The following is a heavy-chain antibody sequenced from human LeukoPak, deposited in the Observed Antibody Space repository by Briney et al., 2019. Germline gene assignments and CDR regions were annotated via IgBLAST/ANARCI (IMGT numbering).Heavy chain of an antibody. V-gene: IGHV3-64*01. CDR2: ISSNGGST. CDR1: GFTFSSYS. J-gene: IGHJ4*02. CDR3: ARDLAARGDYYFDY. Sequence: WGSLTLSCAASGFTFSSYSRHWIRQAPGKGLEYVSAISSNGGSTYYDNSVKRRFTISRDNSKNTLYLQMGSLRAEDMAVYYCARDLAARGDYYFDYWGQGTLVTVSS. D-gene: IGHD6-6*01.